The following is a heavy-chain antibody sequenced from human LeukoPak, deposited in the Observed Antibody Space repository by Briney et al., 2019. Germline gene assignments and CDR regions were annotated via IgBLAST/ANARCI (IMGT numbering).Heavy chain of an antibody. D-gene: IGHD1-26*01. CDR3: ARGSRRLADFHY. CDR2: ISYSGST. CDR1: GDSISSSDYY. Sequence: SETLSLTCTVSGDSISSSDYYWGWIRQPPGKGLGWIGTISYSGSTYYNPSLQSRVTISVDTSKNQFSLELSSVAAADTAVYYCARGSRRLADFHYWGQGTLVTVSS. V-gene: IGHV4-39*01. J-gene: IGHJ4*02.